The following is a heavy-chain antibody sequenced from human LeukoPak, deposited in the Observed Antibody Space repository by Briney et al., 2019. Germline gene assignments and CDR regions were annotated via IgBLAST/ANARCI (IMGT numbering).Heavy chain of an antibody. J-gene: IGHJ3*02. D-gene: IGHD3-16*01. CDR2: INHSGST. V-gene: IGHV4-34*01. CDR1: GGSFSGYY. Sequence: KTSETLSLTCAVYGGSFSGYYWSWIRQPPGKGLEWIGEINHSGSTNYNPSLKSRVTMSVDTSKNQFSLKLSSVTAADTAVYYCARDLPGGLDAFDIWGQGTMVTVSS. CDR3: ARDLPGGLDAFDI.